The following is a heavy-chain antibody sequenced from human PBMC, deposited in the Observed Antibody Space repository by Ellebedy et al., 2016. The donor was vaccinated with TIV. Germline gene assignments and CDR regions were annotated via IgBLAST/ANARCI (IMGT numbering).Heavy chain of an antibody. J-gene: IGHJ4*02. CDR3: YSGGY. V-gene: IGHV3-21*06. Sequence: GESLKISCAVSGFAFSDAWMNWLRQAPGKGLEWVSSISSDSDYIFYADSVKGRFTISRDNAKNSLYLQMNSLRAEDTAVYYVYSGGYWGQGTLVTVSS. CDR2: ISSDSDYI. D-gene: IGHD1-26*01. CDR1: GFAFSDAW.